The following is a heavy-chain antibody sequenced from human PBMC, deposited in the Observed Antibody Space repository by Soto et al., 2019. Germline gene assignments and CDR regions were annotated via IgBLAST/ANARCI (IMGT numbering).Heavy chain of an antibody. V-gene: IGHV5-10-1*01. J-gene: IGHJ6*02. Sequence: PXESLTISCTGSGYSFTSYWISLVRQMPGKGLEWMGRIDPSDSYTNYSPSFQGHVTISADKSISTAYLQWSSLKASDTAMYYCARGESFGEFVYGMDVWGQGTTVTVYS. D-gene: IGHD3-10*01. CDR1: GYSFTSYW. CDR3: ARGESFGEFVYGMDV. CDR2: IDPSDSYT.